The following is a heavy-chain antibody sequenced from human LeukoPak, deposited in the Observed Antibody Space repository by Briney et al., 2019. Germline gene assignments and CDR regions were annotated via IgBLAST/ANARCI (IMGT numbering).Heavy chain of an antibody. CDR2: MSGSGGST. CDR1: GFTFSSYA. J-gene: IGHJ4*02. CDR3: AKGGRITGTLDY. V-gene: IGHV3-23*01. Sequence: PGGSLRLSCAASGFTFSSYAMSWVRQAPGKGLEWVSSMSGSGGSTYYADSVKGRFTISRDNSKHTPHLQMNSLRAEDTAVYYCAKGGRITGTLDYWGQGSLVTVSS. D-gene: IGHD1-7*01.